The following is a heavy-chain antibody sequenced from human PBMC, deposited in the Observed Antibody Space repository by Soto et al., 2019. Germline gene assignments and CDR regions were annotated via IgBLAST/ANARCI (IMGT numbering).Heavy chain of an antibody. Sequence: ASVKVSCKASGYTFTSYGISRVRQAPGQGLEWMGWISAYNGNTNYAQKLQGRVTMTTDTSTSTAYMELRSLRSDDTAVYYCARDPPYSSGWYAGFDPWGQGTLVTVSS. CDR1: GYTFTSYG. J-gene: IGHJ5*02. CDR3: ARDPPYSSGWYAGFDP. V-gene: IGHV1-18*01. CDR2: ISAYNGNT. D-gene: IGHD6-19*01.